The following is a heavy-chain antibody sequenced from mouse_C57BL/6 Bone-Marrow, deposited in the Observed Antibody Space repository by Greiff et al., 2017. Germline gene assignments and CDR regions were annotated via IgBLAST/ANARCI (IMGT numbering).Heavy chain of an antibody. D-gene: IGHD2-1*01. CDR3: ARESTMVRFAY. CDR1: GYTFTSYW. Sequence: QVHVKQPGAELVKPGASVKMSCKASGYTFTSYWITWVKQRPGQGLEWIGDIYPGSGSTNYNEKFKSKATLTVDTSSSTAYMQLSSLTSEDSAVYYCARESTMVRFAYWGQGTLVTVSA. V-gene: IGHV1-55*01. CDR2: IYPGSGST. J-gene: IGHJ3*01.